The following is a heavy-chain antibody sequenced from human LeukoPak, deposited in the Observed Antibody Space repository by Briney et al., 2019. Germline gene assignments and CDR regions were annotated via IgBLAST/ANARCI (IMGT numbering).Heavy chain of an antibody. CDR2: IYPRDGST. CDR3: ARDQEALDY. CDR1: GYSFTSNY. V-gene: IGHV1-46*01. J-gene: IGHJ4*02. Sequence: ASVKVSCKAPGYSFTSNYIHWVRQAPGQGLEWMGMIYPRDGSTSYAQKFQGRVTVTRDTSTSTVHMELSGLRSEDTAVYYCARDQEALDYWGQGTLVTVSS.